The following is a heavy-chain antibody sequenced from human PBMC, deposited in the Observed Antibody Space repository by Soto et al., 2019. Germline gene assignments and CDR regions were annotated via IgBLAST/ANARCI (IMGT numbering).Heavy chain of an antibody. Sequence: SETLSLTCTVSGGSIDSGHYFWGWIRQPPGKGLEWIGSMFYGGATHYNPSLKNRVTISIDTSKNQFSLKMSSVTAADTAIYYCARPGVEVTVDGYFDHWGQGTLVTVSS. V-gene: IGHV4-39*01. D-gene: IGHD1-1*01. CDR3: ARPGVEVTVDGYFDH. CDR2: MFYGGAT. CDR1: GGSIDSGHYF. J-gene: IGHJ4*02.